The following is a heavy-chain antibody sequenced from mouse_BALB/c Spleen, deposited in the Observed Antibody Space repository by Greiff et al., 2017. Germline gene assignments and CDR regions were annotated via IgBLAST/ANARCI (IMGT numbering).Heavy chain of an antibody. Sequence: LVESGPELVKPGASVKMSCKASGYTFTDYVISWVKQRTGQGLEWIGEIYPGSGSTYYNEKFKGKATLTADKSSNTAYMQLSSLTSEDSAVYYCASGLGRAMDDWGQGTSVTVSS. J-gene: IGHJ4*01. CDR2: IYPGSGST. CDR3: ASGLGRAMDD. D-gene: IGHD4-1*01. V-gene: IGHV1-77*01. CDR1: GYTFTDYV.